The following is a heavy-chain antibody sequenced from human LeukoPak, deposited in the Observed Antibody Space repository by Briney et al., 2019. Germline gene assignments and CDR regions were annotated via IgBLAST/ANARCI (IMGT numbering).Heavy chain of an antibody. J-gene: IGHJ5*02. V-gene: IGHV1-69*05. CDR2: IIPIFGTA. CDR3: ARDCSSTSCYEGTPNWFDP. CDR1: GGTFSSYA. D-gene: IGHD2-2*01. Sequence: ASVKVSCKASGGTFSSYAISWVRQAPGQGLEWMGGIIPIFGTANYAQKFQGRVTITTDESTSTAYMELSSLRSEDTAVYYCARDCSSTSCYEGTPNWFDPWGQGTLVTVSS.